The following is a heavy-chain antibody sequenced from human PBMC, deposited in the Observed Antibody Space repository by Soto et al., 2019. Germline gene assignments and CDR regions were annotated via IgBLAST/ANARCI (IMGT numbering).Heavy chain of an antibody. V-gene: IGHV1-69*13. D-gene: IGHD3-22*01. Sequence: SVKVSCKAPGGTFSTYVISWVRQAPGQGLEWMGGIIPVFGTAHYARKFQGRVTITADESTSTAYMELSSLRSEDTAVYYCARPAQEYYYDNNCYSSDYWGQ. CDR3: ARPAQEYYYDNNCYSSDY. CDR2: IIPVFGTA. CDR1: GGTFSTYV. J-gene: IGHJ4*02.